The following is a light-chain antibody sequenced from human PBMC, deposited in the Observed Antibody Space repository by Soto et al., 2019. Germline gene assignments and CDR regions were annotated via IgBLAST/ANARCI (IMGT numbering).Light chain of an antibody. Sequence: QAVVTQEPSLTVSPGGTVTLTCGSSTGAVTSGHYPYWFQQKPGQAPRTLIYDTSNKHSWTPARFSGSLLGGKAVLTPSGAQPEDEADYYCFLSYSGARPQFGAGTKLTVL. CDR3: FLSYSGARPQ. CDR1: TGAVTSGHY. CDR2: DTS. V-gene: IGLV7-46*01. J-gene: IGLJ3*02.